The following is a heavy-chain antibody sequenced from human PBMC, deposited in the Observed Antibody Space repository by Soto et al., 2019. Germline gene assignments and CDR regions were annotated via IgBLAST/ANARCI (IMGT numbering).Heavy chain of an antibody. CDR1: GVSFSGYY. V-gene: IGHV4-34*01. CDR3: ARGHPTDIIVVVAATTNWFDP. Sequence: SETLSLTCAVYGVSFSGYYWSWIRQPPGKGLEWIGEINHSGSTNYNPSLKSRVTISVDTSKNQFSLKLSSVTAADTAVYYCARGHPTDIIVVVAATTNWFDPWGQGTLVTVSS. J-gene: IGHJ5*02. D-gene: IGHD2-15*01. CDR2: INHSGST.